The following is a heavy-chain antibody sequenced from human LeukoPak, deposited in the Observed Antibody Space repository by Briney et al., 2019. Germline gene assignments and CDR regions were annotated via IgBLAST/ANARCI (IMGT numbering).Heavy chain of an antibody. CDR1: GFTFGDYA. D-gene: IGHD6-19*01. Sequence: PGGSLRLSCTASGFTFGDYAMSWVRQAPGKGLEWVGFIRSKAYGGTTEYAASVKGRFTISRDDSKSIAYLQMNSLKTEDTAVYYCTRDMGYIAVAGAFDYWGQGTLVTVSS. J-gene: IGHJ4*02. CDR2: IRSKAYGGTT. CDR3: TRDMGYIAVAGAFDY. V-gene: IGHV3-49*04.